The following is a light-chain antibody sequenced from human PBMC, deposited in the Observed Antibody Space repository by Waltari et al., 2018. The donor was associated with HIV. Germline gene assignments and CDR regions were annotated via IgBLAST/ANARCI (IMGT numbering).Light chain of an antibody. J-gene: IGLJ3*02. V-gene: IGLV2-14*01. CDR2: GVS. CDR3: SSYTTSSTLGM. CDR1: SSDVGGFNY. Sequence: QSALTQPASVSGSPGQSITISCTGTSSDVGGFNYVSWYQHHPGNAPKLMIYGVSNRPSGVANRCSGSKAGNPASLTISGLQAEDEADYYCSSYTTSSTLGMFGGGTKLTVL.